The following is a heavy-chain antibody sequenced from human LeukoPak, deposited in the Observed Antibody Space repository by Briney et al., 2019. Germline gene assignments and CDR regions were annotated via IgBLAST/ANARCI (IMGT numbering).Heavy chain of an antibody. CDR3: AKVGTLTTDY. CDR2: ISTGGGST. J-gene: IGHJ4*02. V-gene: IGHV3-23*01. Sequence: GGSLRLSCAASGFTFSSYAMTWVRQAPGKGLEWVSSISTGGGSTFYADSEKGRFTISRDNSKNTLYLQMNSLRAEDTGVFYCAKVGTLTTDYWGQGTLVTVSS. CDR1: GFTFSSYA. D-gene: IGHD4-11*01.